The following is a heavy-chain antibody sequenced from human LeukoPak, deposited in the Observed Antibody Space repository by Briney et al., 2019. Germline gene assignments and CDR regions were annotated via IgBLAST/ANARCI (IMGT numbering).Heavy chain of an antibody. J-gene: IGHJ3*02. V-gene: IGHV1-69*05. CDR2: IIPIFGTA. CDR1: GGTFSSYA. CDR3: AVAGYSSSWALAAFDI. Sequence: SVKVSCKASGGTFSSYAISWVRQAPGQGLEWMGRIIPIFGTANYAQKFQGRVTITTDESTSTAYMELSSLRSEDTAVYYCAVAGYSSSWALAAFDIWGQGTMVTVSS. D-gene: IGHD6-13*01.